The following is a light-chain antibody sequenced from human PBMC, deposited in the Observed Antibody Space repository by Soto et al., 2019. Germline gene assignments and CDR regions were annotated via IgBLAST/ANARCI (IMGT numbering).Light chain of an antibody. CDR2: VNT. CDR1: NSNIGAGYD. J-gene: IGLJ3*02. CDR3: QAYDNSLGVSVL. V-gene: IGLV1-40*01. Sequence: QSVLTQPPSVSGAPGQRVTISCTGSNSNIGAGYDVNWYQHFPGTAPKLLIYVNTNRPSGVPDRFSGSKSGSSTSLAITGLQAEDEADYYCQAYDNSLGVSVLFGGGTKVTVL.